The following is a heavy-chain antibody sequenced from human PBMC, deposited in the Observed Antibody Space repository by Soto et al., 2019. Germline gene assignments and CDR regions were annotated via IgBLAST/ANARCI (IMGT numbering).Heavy chain of an antibody. Sequence: PGGSLRLSCAASGFTFSSYAVHWVRQAPGKGLEWVAIISYDGSNKYYADSVKGRFTISRDNSKNTLYLQMNSLRAEDTAVYYCARGSIAAAGIDAFDIWGQGTMVTVSS. CDR2: ISYDGSNK. V-gene: IGHV3-30-3*01. CDR3: ARGSIAAAGIDAFDI. J-gene: IGHJ3*02. CDR1: GFTFSSYA. D-gene: IGHD6-13*01.